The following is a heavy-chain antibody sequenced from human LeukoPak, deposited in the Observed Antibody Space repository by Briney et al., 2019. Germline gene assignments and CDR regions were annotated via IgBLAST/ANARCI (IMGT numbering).Heavy chain of an antibody. CDR2: IKQDGSEK. CDR3: TRVWRGSEWTTGAFDI. D-gene: IGHD4-17*01. Sequence: GGSLRLSCAASGFTLSSYWMSWVRQAPGKGLEWVANIKQDGSEKDYVDSVKGRFTISRENAKNSLYLQMNCLRAGDTAVYYCTRVWRGSEWTTGAFDIWGQGTMVTVSS. CDR1: GFTLSSYW. J-gene: IGHJ3*02. V-gene: IGHV3-7*01.